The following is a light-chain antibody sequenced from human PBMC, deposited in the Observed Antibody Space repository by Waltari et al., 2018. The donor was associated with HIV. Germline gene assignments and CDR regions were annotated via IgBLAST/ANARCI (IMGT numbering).Light chain of an antibody. CDR3: TSYISSAIPV. CDR2: EVV. CDR1: DTDHYD. J-gene: IGLJ2*01. V-gene: IGLV2-14*01. Sequence: QSALTQPASVSGSPGQSLTISCTGTDTDHYDVSLYQHRPGEAPKVIIFEVVNRPSGVAIRFSGSRSGNTASLTISGRLAEDEADYFCTSYISSAIPVFGGGTKVTVL.